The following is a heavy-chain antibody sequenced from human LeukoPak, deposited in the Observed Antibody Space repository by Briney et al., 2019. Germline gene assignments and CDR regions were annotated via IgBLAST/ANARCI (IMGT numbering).Heavy chain of an antibody. V-gene: IGHV4-34*01. CDR1: GGYFSGYY. CDR2: INHSEST. Sequence: PSETLSLTCAVYGGYFSGYYWSWIRQPPGKGLEWIGEINHSESTNYNQSLKKQVTISVNTSNKQFALTITSVTAADTAVYYCARGRDSSPSNRFDPWGQGTLVTVSS. D-gene: IGHD6-13*01. J-gene: IGHJ5*02. CDR3: ARGRDSSPSNRFDP.